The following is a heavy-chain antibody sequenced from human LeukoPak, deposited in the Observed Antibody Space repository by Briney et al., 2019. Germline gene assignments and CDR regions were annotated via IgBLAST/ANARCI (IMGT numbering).Heavy chain of an antibody. CDR1: GFTFSDYD. J-gene: IGHJ4*02. CDR3: GRAFPPLRTSSAGDL. V-gene: IGHV3-21*01. CDR2: ISYLSSHV. Sequence: GGSLRLSCSASGFTFSDYDMNWVRQAPGKGLEWVSSISYLSSHVYYGDSVKGRFSISRDNAKNSLYLQMNSLGAEDTAIYYCGRAFPPLRTSSAGDLWGQGILVTVS. D-gene: IGHD3-16*01.